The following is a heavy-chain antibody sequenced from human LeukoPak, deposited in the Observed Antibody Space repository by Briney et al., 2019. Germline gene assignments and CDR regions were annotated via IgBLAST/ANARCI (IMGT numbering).Heavy chain of an antibody. J-gene: IGHJ5*02. CDR1: GYTFTSYG. V-gene: IGHV1-2*04. D-gene: IGHD4-17*01. CDR3: ARGRGYDYGDP. Sequence: ASVKVSCKASGYTFTSYGISWARQAPGQGLEWMGWINPNSGGTNYAQKFQGWVTMTRDTSISTAYMELSRLRSDDTAVYYCARGRGYDYGDPWGQGTLVTVSS. CDR2: INPNSGGT.